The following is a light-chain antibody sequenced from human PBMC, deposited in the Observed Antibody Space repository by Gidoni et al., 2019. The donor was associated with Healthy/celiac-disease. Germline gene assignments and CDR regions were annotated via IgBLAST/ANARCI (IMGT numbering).Light chain of an antibody. V-gene: IGLV1-47*02. CDR3: AAWDDSLSGVV. CDR1: SSTIGSNY. Sequence: QSVLTQPHSASGTPGQRVTISCSGSSSTIGSNYVYWYQQLPGTAPKLLIYSNDQRPSGVPDRFSGSKSGTSASLAISGLRSEDEADYYCAAWDDSLSGVVFGGGTKLTVL. J-gene: IGLJ2*01. CDR2: SND.